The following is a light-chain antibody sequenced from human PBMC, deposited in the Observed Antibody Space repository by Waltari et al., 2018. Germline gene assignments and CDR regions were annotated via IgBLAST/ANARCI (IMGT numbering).Light chain of an antibody. Sequence: EIVMTQSPATLSVSPGERATLSCRASPSVSSNLAWYQQKPGQAPRLLIYGASTRATGIPSRFSGSGSGTEFTLTISSMQSEDFGVYYGQQYNNWAPWTFGQGTKVEIK. J-gene: IGKJ1*01. CDR3: QQYNNWAPWT. V-gene: IGKV3-15*01. CDR2: GAS. CDR1: PSVSSN.